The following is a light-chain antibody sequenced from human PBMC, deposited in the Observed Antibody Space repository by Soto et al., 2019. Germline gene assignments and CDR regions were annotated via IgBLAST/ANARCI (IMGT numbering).Light chain of an antibody. CDR3: KQSYSNPPHP. Sequence: DIVMTQSPDSLAVSLGERATINCKSSQSVLYSSNNKNYLACYQQKPGQPPQLLIYWASTRESVVPDRFSVSASGTNFPLTISSLHAEAVAVYYCKQSYSNPPHPFGGGTKVESK. J-gene: IGKJ4*01. V-gene: IGKV4-1*01. CDR2: WAS. CDR1: QSVLYSSNNKNY.